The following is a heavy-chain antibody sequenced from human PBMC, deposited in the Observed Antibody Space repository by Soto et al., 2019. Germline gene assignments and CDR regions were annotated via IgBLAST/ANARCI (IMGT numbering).Heavy chain of an antibody. Sequence: PGESLKISCRGSGFTFTNYWIAWVRQMPGKGLEWMGIIYPGDSETSYSPSFQGQVIISADKSINTAYLQWSSLKASDTAMYYCARQIYDSESGPNFQYYFDSWGQGTLVTVSS. CDR3: ARQIYDSESGPNFQYYFDS. CDR2: IYPGDSET. V-gene: IGHV5-51*01. D-gene: IGHD3-3*01. J-gene: IGHJ4*02. CDR1: GFTFTNYW.